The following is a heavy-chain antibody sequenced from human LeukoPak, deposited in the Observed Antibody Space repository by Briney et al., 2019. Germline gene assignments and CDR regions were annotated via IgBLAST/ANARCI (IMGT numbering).Heavy chain of an antibody. D-gene: IGHD3-10*01. V-gene: IGHV4-39*01. CDR1: GGSIISSSNF. CDR3: VSSTRVRGDLGSWHPHYYGIDV. Sequence: SETLSLTCTVSGGSIISSSNFWGWLRQPPGKGLEWFVGVYYSDHTYYNPVLDSRVTISVDKSKDPFSLKLPSVTAADTAVYHCVSSTRVRGDLGSWHPHYYGIDVWGPGTTVTVSS. J-gene: IGHJ6*02. CDR2: VYYSDHT.